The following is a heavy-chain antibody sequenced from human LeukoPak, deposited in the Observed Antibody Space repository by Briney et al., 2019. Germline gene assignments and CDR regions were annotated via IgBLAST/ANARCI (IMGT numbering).Heavy chain of an antibody. CDR3: ARGKGGMIDN. CDR2: AYYRSKWYN. V-gene: IGHV6-1*01. Sequence: SQTLSLTCAISGDSVSSNSAAWNWLRQSPSRGLEWLGRAYYRSKWYNGYAASVKSRITINPDTSKNQFSLQLNSVTPEDTAVYYCARGKGGMIDNWGQGILVTVSS. CDR1: GDSVSSNSAA. D-gene: IGHD1-26*01. J-gene: IGHJ4*02.